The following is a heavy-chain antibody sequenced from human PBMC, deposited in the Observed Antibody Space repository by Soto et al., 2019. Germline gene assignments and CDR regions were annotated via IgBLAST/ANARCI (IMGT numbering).Heavy chain of an antibody. D-gene: IGHD3-3*01. CDR2: IYSGGST. CDR3: ARGDMDFWSGWNRYYAEGRELYYYYMDV. V-gene: IGHV3-66*01. CDR1: GFTVSSNY. Sequence: GGSLRLSCAASGFTVSSNYMSWVRQAPGKGLEWVSVIYSGGSTYYADSVKGRFTISRDNSKNTLYLQMNSLRAEDTAVYYCARGDMDFWSGWNRYYAEGRELYYYYMDVWGKGTTVTVSS. J-gene: IGHJ6*03.